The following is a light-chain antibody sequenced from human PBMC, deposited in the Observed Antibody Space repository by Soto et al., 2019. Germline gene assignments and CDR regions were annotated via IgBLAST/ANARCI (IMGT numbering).Light chain of an antibody. V-gene: IGKV3-11*01. CDR2: DAS. J-gene: IGKJ4*01. Sequence: EIVLTQSPATLSLSPGERATLSCRASRSVSDYLAWYQQKPGQPPRLLIYDASNRATGIPARFSGSGSGTDFTLTIDSLEPEDFAVYYCQQRSNWPPLTFGGGTKVENK. CDR3: QQRSNWPPLT. CDR1: RSVSDY.